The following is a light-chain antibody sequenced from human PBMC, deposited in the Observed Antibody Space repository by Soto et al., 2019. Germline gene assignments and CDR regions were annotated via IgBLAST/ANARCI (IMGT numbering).Light chain of an antibody. V-gene: IGKV1-12*01. CDR3: QQASSFPIT. J-gene: IGKJ5*01. CDR1: QDVSGW. Sequence: DIPMTQSPSAVSASVGDRVTIACRASQDVSGWLAWYQQKPGKAPNLLIYIASSLQTGVPSRFSGSGSGTEFTLTITNLQPEDAATYYCQQASSFPITFGQGTRLEIK. CDR2: IAS.